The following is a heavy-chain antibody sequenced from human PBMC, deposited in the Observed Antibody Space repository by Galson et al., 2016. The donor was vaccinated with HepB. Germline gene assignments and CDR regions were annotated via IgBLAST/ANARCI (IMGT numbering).Heavy chain of an antibody. J-gene: IGHJ6*02. Sequence: TLSLTCTVSGGSISGDNYYWTWVRQPPGKGLEWIGYVYYSGGTYYNPSLKSRVTLSVNTSKNQFSLKLSAVTAADTAVYYFARDHRTSTVDYGLDVWGQGTTVTVSS. V-gene: IGHV4-30-4*01. CDR3: ARDHRTSTVDYGLDV. D-gene: IGHD4-23*01. CDR1: GGSISGDNYY. CDR2: VYYSGGT.